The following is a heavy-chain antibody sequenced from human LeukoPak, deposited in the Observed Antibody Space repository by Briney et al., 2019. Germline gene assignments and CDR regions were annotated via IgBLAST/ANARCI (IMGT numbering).Heavy chain of an antibody. V-gene: IGHV4-39*07. J-gene: IGHJ4*02. Sequence: KTSETLSLTCTVSGGSISSSSYYWGWIRQPPGKGLEWIGSIYYSGSTYYNPSLKSRVTISVDTSKNQFSLKLSSVTAADTAVYFCARGPISYVYVWGSYLYSPYVDYWGQGTLVTVSS. CDR2: IYYSGST. CDR1: GGSISSSSYY. D-gene: IGHD3-16*02. CDR3: ARGPISYVYVWGSYLYSPYVDY.